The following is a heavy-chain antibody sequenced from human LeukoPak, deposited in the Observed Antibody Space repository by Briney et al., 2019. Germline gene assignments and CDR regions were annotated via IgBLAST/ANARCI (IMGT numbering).Heavy chain of an antibody. CDR2: IGSKAYGGTT. V-gene: IGHV3-49*04. Sequence: GGSLRLSCTASGFTFGDYAMSWVRQAPGKGLEWVGFIGSKAYGGTTEYAASVKGRFTISRDDSKSIAYLQMNSLKTEDTAVYYCTRVFEYYYDSSGPGYYFDYWGQGTLVTVSS. J-gene: IGHJ4*02. D-gene: IGHD3-22*01. CDR1: GFTFGDYA. CDR3: TRVFEYYYDSSGPGYYFDY.